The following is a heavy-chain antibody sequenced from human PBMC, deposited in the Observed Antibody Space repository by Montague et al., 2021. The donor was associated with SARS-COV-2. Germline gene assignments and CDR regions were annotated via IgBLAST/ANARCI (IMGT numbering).Heavy chain of an antibody. CDR3: ARIRDYDILTGSYPGFDY. Sequence: VKPTQTLTLTCTFSGFSLSTSGMCVSWIRQPPGKALEWLALIDWDDDKYYSTSLKTRLTISKDTSKNQVVLTMTNMDPVDTATYYCARIRDYDILTGSYPGFDYWGQGTLVTVSS. J-gene: IGHJ4*02. CDR1: GFSLSTSGMC. D-gene: IGHD3-9*01. V-gene: IGHV2-70*01. CDR2: IDWDDDK.